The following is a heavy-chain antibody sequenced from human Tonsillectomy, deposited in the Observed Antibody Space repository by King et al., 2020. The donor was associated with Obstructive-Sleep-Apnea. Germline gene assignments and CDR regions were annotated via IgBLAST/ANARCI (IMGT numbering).Heavy chain of an antibody. CDR1: GVSFSGSA. CDR2: IRGNPNSYAT. D-gene: IGHD6-13*01. V-gene: IGHV3-73*01. J-gene: IGHJ6*02. CDR3: TRRSEAAASGMDV. Sequence: VQLVESGGGLVQPGGSLKLSCAASGVSFSGSAIHWVRQASGKGLEWVGRIRGNPNSYATVYAASVKGRFTISRDESKNTAYLQMNSLKTEDTAVYYCTRRSEAAASGMDVWGQGTTVTVSS.